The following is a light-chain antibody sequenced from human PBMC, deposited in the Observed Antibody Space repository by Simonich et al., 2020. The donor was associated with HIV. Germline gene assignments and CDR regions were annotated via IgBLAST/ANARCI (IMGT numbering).Light chain of an antibody. CDR2: WAS. CDR3: QQYYSVPIT. J-gene: IGKJ5*01. CDR1: PSVLRSSNNKNY. Sequence: DFVLTQSPASLAVSLGERATINCKSNPSVLRSSNNKNYLACFQQKPGQPPKLLIYWASARESGVPDRFSGSGSGTDFTLTISSLQAEDVAVYYCQQYYSVPITVGQGTRLEIK. V-gene: IGKV4-1*01.